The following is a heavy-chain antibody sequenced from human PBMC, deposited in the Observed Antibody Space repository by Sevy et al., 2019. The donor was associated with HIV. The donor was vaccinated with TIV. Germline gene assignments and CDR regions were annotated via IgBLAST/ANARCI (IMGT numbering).Heavy chain of an antibody. CDR3: AKGDSTFYGLDV. D-gene: IGHD6-13*01. Sequence: SLRLSCLASGFTFSTYAMSWVRQAPGKGLDWVSSISGSGGSTYYADSVNGRFTISRDKSKNTLYLHMNSLRAEDTAVYYCAKGDSTFYGLDVWGQGTTVTVSS. CDR2: ISGSGGST. V-gene: IGHV3-23*01. CDR1: GFTFSTYA. J-gene: IGHJ6*02.